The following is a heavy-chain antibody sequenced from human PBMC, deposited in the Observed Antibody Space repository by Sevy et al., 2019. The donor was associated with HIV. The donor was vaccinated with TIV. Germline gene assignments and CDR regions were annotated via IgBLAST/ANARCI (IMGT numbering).Heavy chain of an antibody. CDR1: GGSISSGGYY. J-gene: IGHJ4*02. V-gene: IGHV4-31*03. D-gene: IGHD2-21*01. CDR3: ARSPFVTLYYFDY. Sequence: SQTLSLTCTVSGGSISSGGYYWSWIRQHPGKGLEWIGYIYYSGSTYYNPSLKSRVTISVDTSKNQFSLKLSSVTAADTAVYYCARSPFVTLYYFDYWGQGTLVTVPS. CDR2: IYYSGST.